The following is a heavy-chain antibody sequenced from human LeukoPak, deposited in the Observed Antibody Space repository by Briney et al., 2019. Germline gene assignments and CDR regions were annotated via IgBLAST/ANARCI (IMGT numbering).Heavy chain of an antibody. CDR3: ARKTYYYDSSGLDY. CDR1: GGSVSSGSYY. Sequence: PSETLSLTCTVSGGSVSSGSYYWSWIRQPPGKGLEWIGEINHSGSTNYNPSLKSRVTISVDTSKNQFSLKLSSVTAADTAVYYCARKTYYYDSSGLDYWGQGTLVTVSS. V-gene: IGHV4-39*07. CDR2: INHSGST. D-gene: IGHD3-22*01. J-gene: IGHJ4*02.